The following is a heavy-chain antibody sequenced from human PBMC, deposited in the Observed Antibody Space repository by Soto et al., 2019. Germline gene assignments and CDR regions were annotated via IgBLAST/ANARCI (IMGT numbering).Heavy chain of an antibody. CDR1: GFAFSEYY. J-gene: IGHJ6*02. D-gene: IGHD2-15*01. V-gene: IGHV3-11*01. CDR2: ISSRGGAI. Sequence: TGGALRLSWAASGFAFSEYYMSWCRQAPGKGLEWVSYISSRGGAIYYADSVKGRFTISRDTAKNSLYLQMNSLSADDTAVYYCATDFKFAVSCYHRHPMAFSGQGSTVTVSS. CDR3: ATDFKFAVSCYHRHPMAF.